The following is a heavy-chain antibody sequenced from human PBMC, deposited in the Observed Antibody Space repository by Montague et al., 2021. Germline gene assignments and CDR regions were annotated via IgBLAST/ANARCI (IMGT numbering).Heavy chain of an antibody. D-gene: IGHD2-2*02. CDR1: GSSLGGYY. V-gene: IGHV4-34*01. J-gene: IGHJ5*02. Sequence: SETLSLTCGVSGSSLGGYYWSWIRQAPGKGLEWVGEISRSGTTKYNPSLWSRATISVDTSKNQFSLHLASVTAADTAVYYCARVSTKLAILGRPGWFHPWGRGTLVTVSS. CDR2: ISRSGTT. CDR3: ARVSTKLAILGRPGWFHP.